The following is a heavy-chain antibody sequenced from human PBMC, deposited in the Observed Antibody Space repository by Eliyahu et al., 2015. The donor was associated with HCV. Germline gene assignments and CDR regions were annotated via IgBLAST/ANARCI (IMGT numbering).Heavy chain of an antibody. CDR1: GFXLNAYG. CDR3: ARDGTSYGSGSYYGDY. Sequence: QVQLVESGGGVVQPGTSLRLSCAASGFXLNAYGXHWVRQXPGKGLQWVALIWYDGSQKYYADSVKGRFTISRDTSKNTLYLQMNSLTAEDTAVYYCARDGTSYGSGSYYGDYWGLGTLVTVSS. CDR2: IWYDGSQK. D-gene: IGHD3-10*01. V-gene: IGHV3-33*08. J-gene: IGHJ4*01.